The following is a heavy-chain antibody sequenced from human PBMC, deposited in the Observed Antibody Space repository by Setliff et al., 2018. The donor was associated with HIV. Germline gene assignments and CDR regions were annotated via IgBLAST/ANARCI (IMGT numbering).Heavy chain of an antibody. J-gene: IGHJ4*02. CDR3: ASAEGDAYNSLPYFDS. Sequence: SETLSLTCPVSSYSISSGYYWGWIRQPPGKGLEWIGSIYQSGSTYNNPSLKSRVTISLETSENPFSTHLTSVTGADTAVYDCASAEGDAYNSLPYFDSWGPGALVTVSS. D-gene: IGHD1-1*01. CDR1: SYSISSGYY. V-gene: IGHV4-38-2*01. CDR2: IYQSGST.